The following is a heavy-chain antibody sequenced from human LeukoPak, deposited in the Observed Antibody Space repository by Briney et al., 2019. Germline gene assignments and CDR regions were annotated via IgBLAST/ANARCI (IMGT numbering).Heavy chain of an antibody. Sequence: KPSETLSLTCTVSGGSISSYYWSWIRQPQGKGLEWIGYIYYSGSTNYNPSLKSRVTISVDTSKNQFSLKLSSVTAADTAVYYCARGDCSGTIDYWGQGTLVTVSS. J-gene: IGHJ4*02. CDR2: IYYSGST. CDR1: GGSISSYY. D-gene: IGHD2-2*01. CDR3: ARGDCSGTIDY. V-gene: IGHV4-59*01.